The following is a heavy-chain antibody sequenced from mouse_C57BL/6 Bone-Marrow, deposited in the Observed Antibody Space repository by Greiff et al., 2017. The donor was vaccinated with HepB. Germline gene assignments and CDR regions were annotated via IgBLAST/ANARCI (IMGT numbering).Heavy chain of an antibody. J-gene: IGHJ2*01. Sequence: EVMLVESEGGLVQPGSSMKLSCTASGFTFSDYYMAWVRQVPEKGLEWVANINYDGSSTYYLDSFKSRFIISRDNAKNILYLQLSSLKSEDTATYYCARDGELGRGFDYWGQGTTLTVSS. D-gene: IGHD4-1*01. V-gene: IGHV5-16*01. CDR1: GFTFSDYY. CDR2: INYDGSST. CDR3: ARDGELGRGFDY.